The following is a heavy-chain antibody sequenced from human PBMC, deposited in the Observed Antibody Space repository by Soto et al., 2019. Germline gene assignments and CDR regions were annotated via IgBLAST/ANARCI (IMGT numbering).Heavy chain of an antibody. CDR1: GYTFTSYG. D-gene: IGHD3-22*01. CDR2: ISPYNGET. CDR3: ARAVTMIPNAPAAH. J-gene: IGHJ4*02. Sequence: ASVKVSCKSSGYTFTSYGISWVRQAPGQGLEWMGWISPYNGETNYAQKLQGRVTMTTDTSTSTAYMELRSLRSDDTAVYYCARAVTMIPNAPAAHWGQGTLVTVS. V-gene: IGHV1-18*01.